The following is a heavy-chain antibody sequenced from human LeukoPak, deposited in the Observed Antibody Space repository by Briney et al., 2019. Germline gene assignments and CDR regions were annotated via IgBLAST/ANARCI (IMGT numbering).Heavy chain of an antibody. D-gene: IGHD6-13*01. CDR2: ISGSGDST. Sequence: PGGSLRLSCAASGFTFSSYGMHWVRRAPGKGLEWVSAISGSGDSTYYGDSVKGRFTISRDNSKNTLYLQMNSLRAEDTAVYYCAKTRPLDSSSWSHGDYWGQGTLVTVSS. V-gene: IGHV3-23*01. J-gene: IGHJ4*02. CDR1: GFTFSSYG. CDR3: AKTRPLDSSSWSHGDY.